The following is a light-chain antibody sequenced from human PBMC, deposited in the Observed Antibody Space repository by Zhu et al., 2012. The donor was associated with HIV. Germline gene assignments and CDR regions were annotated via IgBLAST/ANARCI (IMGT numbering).Light chain of an antibody. CDR3: LQSYTTPYT. Sequence: DIQMTQSPSSLSVSVGDRVTITCRASRTVGQYLHWYQQKSGKAPKLLIYGTSNLQSGVPSRFSGSGFGTDFTLTISSLQPEDFGIYYCLQSYTTPYTFGQGTNLEIK. CDR2: GTS. J-gene: IGKJ2*01. V-gene: IGKV1-39*01. CDR1: RTVGQY.